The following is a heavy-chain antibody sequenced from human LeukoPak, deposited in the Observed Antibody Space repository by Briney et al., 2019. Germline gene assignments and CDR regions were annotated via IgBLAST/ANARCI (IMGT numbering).Heavy chain of an antibody. J-gene: IGHJ5*02. Sequence: ASGPTLVNPTQTLTLTCTFSGFSLSTSGVGVGWIRQPPGKALEWLALIYWDDDKRYSPSLKSRLTITKDTSKNQVVLTMTNMDPVDTATYYCAHMRNLDYSSSWKYNWFDPWGQGTLVTVSS. D-gene: IGHD6-13*01. CDR2: IYWDDDK. V-gene: IGHV2-5*02. CDR3: AHMRNLDYSSSWKYNWFDP. CDR1: GFSLSTSGVG.